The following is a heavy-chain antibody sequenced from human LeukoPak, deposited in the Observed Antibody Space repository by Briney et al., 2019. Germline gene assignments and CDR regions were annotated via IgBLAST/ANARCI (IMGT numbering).Heavy chain of an antibody. J-gene: IGHJ4*02. CDR3: ARAYGDYFDY. CDR2: IGTAGDT. V-gene: IGHV3-13*04. D-gene: IGHD4-17*01. CDR1: GFTFSSYD. Sequence: GSPRVSCAASGFTFSSYDMHWVRQVTGKSLEWVSTIGTAGDTKYPASVKGRFTISRENAKNSLYLQMNSLRAGDTAVYYCARAYGDYFDYWGQGTLAPASS.